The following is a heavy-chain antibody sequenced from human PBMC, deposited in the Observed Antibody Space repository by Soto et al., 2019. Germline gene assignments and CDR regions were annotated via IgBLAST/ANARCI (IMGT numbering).Heavy chain of an antibody. V-gene: IGHV4-31*03. Sequence: SETLSLTCTVSGGSISSGGYYWSWIRQHPGKGLEWIGYIYYSGSTYYNPSLKSRVTISVDTSKNQFSLKLSSVTAADTAVYYCAREGRQWLVTYYYYYYMDVWGKGTTVTVSS. CDR2: IYYSGST. CDR1: GGSISSGGYY. CDR3: AREGRQWLVTYYYYYYMDV. J-gene: IGHJ6*03. D-gene: IGHD6-19*01.